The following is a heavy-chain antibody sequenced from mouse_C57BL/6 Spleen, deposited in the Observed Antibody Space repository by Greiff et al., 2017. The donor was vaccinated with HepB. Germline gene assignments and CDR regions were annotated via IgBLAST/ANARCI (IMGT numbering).Heavy chain of an antibody. CDR3: TRGGYYSNPWDY. V-gene: IGHV1-15*01. J-gene: IGHJ2*01. CDR2: IDPETGGT. Sequence: QVHVKQSGAELVRPGASVTLSCKASGYTFTDYEMHWVKQTPVHGLEWIGAIDPETGGTAYNQKFKGKAILTADKSSSTAYMELRSLTSEDSAVYYCTRGGYYSNPWDYWGQGTTLTVSS. D-gene: IGHD2-5*01. CDR1: GYTFTDYE.